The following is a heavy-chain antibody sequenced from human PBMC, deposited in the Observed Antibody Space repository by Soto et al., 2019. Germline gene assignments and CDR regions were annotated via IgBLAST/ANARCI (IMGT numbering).Heavy chain of an antibody. CDR3: ARDLVLYGLDV. D-gene: IGHD6-13*01. J-gene: IGHJ6*02. V-gene: IGHV1-69*06. CDR2: IIPNFGTP. CDR1: GGAFGSYT. Sequence: SVKFSCKASGGAFGSYTISWVRRAPGQGLEWMGGIIPNFGTPNYAQKLHGRVTIIADNSTSTAYMELSSLKSEDTAVYYCARDLVLYGLDVWGQGTKVTVSS.